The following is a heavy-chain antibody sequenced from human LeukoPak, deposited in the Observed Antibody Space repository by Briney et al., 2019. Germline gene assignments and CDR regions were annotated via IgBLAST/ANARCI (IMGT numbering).Heavy chain of an antibody. D-gene: IGHD3-3*01. Sequence: GGSLRLSCAASGFTFSSYGMHWVRQAPGKGLEWVANINQDGSEKYYVDSVKGRFTTSRDNAKSSLYLQMNSLRAEDTAVYYCARDQRFWSYYFDYWGQGTQVTVSS. CDR1: GFTFSSYG. V-gene: IGHV3-7*01. J-gene: IGHJ4*02. CDR3: ARDQRFWSYYFDY. CDR2: INQDGSEK.